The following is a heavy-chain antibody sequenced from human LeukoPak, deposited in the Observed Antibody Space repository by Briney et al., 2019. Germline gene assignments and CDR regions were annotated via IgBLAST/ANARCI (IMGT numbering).Heavy chain of an antibody. J-gene: IGHJ5*02. V-gene: IGHV4-31*03. D-gene: IGHD1-26*01. CDR3: ARDRPGDWFDP. CDR1: GGSISSGGYC. Sequence: ASETLSFTCTVSGGSISSGGYCWSWIRQHRWKGLEWTGYIDYSGSTYYKPSLKSRVTISVDTSKNQFSLKLSSVTAADTAVYYCARDRPGDWFDPWGQGTLVTVSS. CDR2: IDYSGST.